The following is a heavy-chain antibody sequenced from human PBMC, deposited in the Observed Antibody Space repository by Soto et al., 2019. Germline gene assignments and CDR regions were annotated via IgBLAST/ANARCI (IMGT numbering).Heavy chain of an antibody. J-gene: IGHJ3*01. CDR1: TFTSSG. V-gene: IGHV1-18*04. Sequence: ASVKVSCKASTFTSSGISWVRQAPGQGLEWMGWISTHNGNTIYAQKFQGRVILTMDKITTTVYMELRRLRSDDTAVYFCAREGILGLFDAYDLWGQGTRVTASS. D-gene: IGHD3-3*01. CDR3: AREGILGLFDAYDL. CDR2: ISTHNGNT.